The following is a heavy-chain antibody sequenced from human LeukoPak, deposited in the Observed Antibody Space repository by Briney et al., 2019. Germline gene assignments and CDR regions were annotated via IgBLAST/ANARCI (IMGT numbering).Heavy chain of an antibody. CDR2: INSDGSST. CDR1: GFTFSSYW. Sequence: PGGSLRLSCAASGFTFSSYWMHWVRQAPGKGLVWVSRINSDGSSTSYADSVKGRFTISRDNAKNSLYLQMNSLRAEDTALYHCARRWYYPPDYWGQGTLVTVSS. CDR3: ARRWYYPPDY. V-gene: IGHV3-74*01. J-gene: IGHJ4*02. D-gene: IGHD2/OR15-2a*01.